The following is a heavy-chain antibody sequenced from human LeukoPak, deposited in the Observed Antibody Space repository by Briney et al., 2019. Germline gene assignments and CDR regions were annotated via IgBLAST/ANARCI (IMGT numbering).Heavy chain of an antibody. CDR3: ARINYYDGDDY. Sequence: PSETLSLTCAIYGGSFSGYYWRWIRQPPGKGPEWIGEINHSGRTNYNPSLKSRVTISVDTSKNQFSLKLSSVTAADTAVYYCARINYYDGDDYWGQGTLVTVSS. CDR2: INHSGRT. CDR1: GGSFSGYY. D-gene: IGHD3-16*01. V-gene: IGHV4-34*01. J-gene: IGHJ4*02.